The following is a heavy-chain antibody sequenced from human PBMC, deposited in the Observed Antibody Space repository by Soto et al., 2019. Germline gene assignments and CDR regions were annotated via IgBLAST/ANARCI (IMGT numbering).Heavy chain of an antibody. V-gene: IGHV3-23*01. CDR3: AKERATTTAFDY. D-gene: IGHD4-17*01. Sequence: EVQLLESGGGSVQAGGSLRLSCAASGFTFSRDGMSWVRQAPGKGLEWVSLITDNGGSTYYADSVKGRFTISRDNTKNTLFLQMNSLRAEDTAVYYCAKERATTTAFDYWGQGALVTVSS. CDR2: ITDNGGST. J-gene: IGHJ4*02. CDR1: GFTFSRDG.